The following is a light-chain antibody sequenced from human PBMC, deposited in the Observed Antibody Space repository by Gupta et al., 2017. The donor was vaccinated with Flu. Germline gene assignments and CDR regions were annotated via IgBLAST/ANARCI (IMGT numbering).Light chain of an antibody. CDR3: GQCKHWPIT. Sequence: DAVLTQSPLYLPVTIGQPASISCRSSQGLVYSDGNTYLNWLHQRPGQTPRRLIYKGCNRDSGVPDRFSGRGSGTDITLKISMVAAEDVGVYCCGQCKHWPITFGGGTKVEIK. CDR1: QGLVYSDGNTY. J-gene: IGKJ4*01. V-gene: IGKV2-30*01. CDR2: KGC.